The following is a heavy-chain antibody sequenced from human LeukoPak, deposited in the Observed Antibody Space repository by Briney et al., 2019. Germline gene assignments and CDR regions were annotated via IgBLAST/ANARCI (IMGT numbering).Heavy chain of an antibody. CDR1: GGSFSGYY. J-gene: IGHJ4*02. CDR2: INHSGST. CDR3: ARARWGGDSDY. V-gene: IGHV4-34*01. D-gene: IGHD5-24*01. Sequence: SETLSLTCAVYGGSFSGYYWSWIRQPPGKGLEWIGEINHSGSTNYNPSLKSRVTISVDTSKNQFSLKLSSVTAEDTAVYYCARARWGGDSDYWGQGTLVTVSS.